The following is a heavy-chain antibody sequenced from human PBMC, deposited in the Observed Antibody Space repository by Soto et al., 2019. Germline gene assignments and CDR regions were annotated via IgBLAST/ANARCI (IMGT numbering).Heavy chain of an antibody. Sequence: GAAVKFSCKASGYTFTSYGISWVRQAPGQGLEWMGWISAYNGNTNYAQKLQGRVTMTTDTSTSTAYMELRSLRSDDTAVYYCARETYYYDSSGYYYGYWGQGTVVTVSS. D-gene: IGHD3-22*01. V-gene: IGHV1-18*04. CDR3: ARETYYYDSSGYYYGY. CDR2: ISAYNGNT. CDR1: GYTFTSYG. J-gene: IGHJ4*02.